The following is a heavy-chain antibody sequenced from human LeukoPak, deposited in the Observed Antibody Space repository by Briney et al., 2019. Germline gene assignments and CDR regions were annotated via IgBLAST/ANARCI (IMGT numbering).Heavy chain of an antibody. CDR1: GFTFSSYW. J-gene: IGHJ6*02. CDR3: ARDSNYYDSSGNDYYYGMDV. D-gene: IGHD3-22*01. Sequence: PGGSLRLSCAASGFTFSSYWMSWVRQAPGKGLEWVANIKQDGSEKYYVDSVKGRFTISRDNSKNTLYLQMNSLRAEDTAVYYCARDSNYYDSSGNDYYYGMDVWGQGTTVTVSS. CDR2: IKQDGSEK. V-gene: IGHV3-7*01.